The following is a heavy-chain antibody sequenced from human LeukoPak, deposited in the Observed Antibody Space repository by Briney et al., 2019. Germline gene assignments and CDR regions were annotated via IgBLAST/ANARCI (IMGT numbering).Heavy chain of an antibody. CDR3: ARDLPFED. CDR1: GYTFTNYH. V-gene: IGHV1-2*06. Sequence: ASVKVSCKASGYTFTNYHMHWVRQAPGQGLEWMGRIYPSGGGTNYAQKFQGRITLTTDTSINTAYMELSRLRFDDTAVYYCARDLPFEDWGQGTLVTVSS. CDR2: IYPSGGGT. D-gene: IGHD2/OR15-2a*01. J-gene: IGHJ4*02.